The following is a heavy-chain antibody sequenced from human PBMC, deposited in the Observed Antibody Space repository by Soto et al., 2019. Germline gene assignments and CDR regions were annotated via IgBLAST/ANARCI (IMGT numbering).Heavy chain of an antibody. CDR3: ARHDVRAWGRLDS. V-gene: IGHV4-39*01. D-gene: IGHD7-27*01. Sequence: PSETLSLTCTVSAGSISSGSYYCGCIRQPPGKGLECIGTIYYSGTTYYNPSLKSRVTVSVDTSNNQFSLRLSFVTAADTALYNCARHDVRAWGRLDSWGQGALVTVSS. CDR1: AGSISSGSYY. CDR2: IYYSGTT. J-gene: IGHJ5*01.